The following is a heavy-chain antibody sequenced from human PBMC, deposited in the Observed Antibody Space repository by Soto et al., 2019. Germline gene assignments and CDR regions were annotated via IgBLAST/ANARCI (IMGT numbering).Heavy chain of an antibody. V-gene: IGHV1-69*04. CDR2: IIPILGIA. Sequence: ASVKVSCKASGGTFSSYTISWVRQAPGQGLEWMGRIIPILGIANYAQKFQGRVTITADKSTSTAYMELNSLRAEDTAVYYCARELNWNDFTFDYWGQGTLVTVSS. J-gene: IGHJ4*02. D-gene: IGHD1-20*01. CDR1: GGTFSSYT. CDR3: ARELNWNDFTFDY.